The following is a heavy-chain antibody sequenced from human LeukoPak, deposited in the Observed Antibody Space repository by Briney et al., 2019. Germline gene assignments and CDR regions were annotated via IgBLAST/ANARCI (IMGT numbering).Heavy chain of an antibody. J-gene: IGHJ4*02. Sequence: GASVKVSCKASGYSFTSYYMHWVRQAPGQGLEWMGIINPSGGSTGYAQKFQGRVTMTRDTSTSTVYMELRSLRSEDTAVYYCARDPLVTGGAFYYFDYWGQGTLVTVSS. CDR1: GYSFTSYY. V-gene: IGHV1-46*01. CDR2: INPSGGST. CDR3: ARDPLVTGGAFYYFDY. D-gene: IGHD2-8*02.